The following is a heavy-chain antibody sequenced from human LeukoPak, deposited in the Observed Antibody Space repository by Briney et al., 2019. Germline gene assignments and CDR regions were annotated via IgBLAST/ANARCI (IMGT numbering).Heavy chain of an antibody. Sequence: ASVKVSCKASGYTFTSYYMHWVRQAPGQGLEWMGIINPSGGSTSYAQKFQGRVTMTRDMSTSTVYMELSSLRSEDTAVYYCAKDPSQWEPPVYYFDYWGQGTLVTVSS. D-gene: IGHD1-26*01. CDR2: INPSGGST. CDR3: AKDPSQWEPPVYYFDY. J-gene: IGHJ4*02. CDR1: GYTFTSYY. V-gene: IGHV1-46*01.